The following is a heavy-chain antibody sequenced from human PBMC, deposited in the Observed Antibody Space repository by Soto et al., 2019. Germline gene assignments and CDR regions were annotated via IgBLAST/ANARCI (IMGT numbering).Heavy chain of an antibody. CDR2: IYYSGSP. Sequence: SEPLSLTCTVSGGSISSSSDYWGWIRQPPGKGLEWIGSIYYSGSPYYNPSLTSRVTISVDTSKYQFSLKLSSVTAADTAVDSCAVPVAAVAGASGSYYYYGMDVWGQGTTATVFS. D-gene: IGHD6-19*01. V-gene: IGHV4-39*01. J-gene: IGHJ6*02. CDR1: GGSISSSSDY. CDR3: AVPVAAVAGASGSYYYYGMDV.